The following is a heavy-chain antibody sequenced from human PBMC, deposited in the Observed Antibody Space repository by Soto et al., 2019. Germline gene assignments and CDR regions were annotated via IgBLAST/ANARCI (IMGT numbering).Heavy chain of an antibody. V-gene: IGHV4-59*08. CDR1: GGSMISCY. D-gene: IGHD3-10*01. CDR2: IYYSGSS. Sequence: SETLRLPCTVSGGSMISCYWSWIRQPPGRGLEWIGFIYYSGSSNYNPSLRSRVTISVDTSKNQFSLKLSSVTAADTAVYYCATHINAYGSGTISSFAPWSQGTRVTV. CDR3: ATHINAYGSGTISSFAP. J-gene: IGHJ5*02.